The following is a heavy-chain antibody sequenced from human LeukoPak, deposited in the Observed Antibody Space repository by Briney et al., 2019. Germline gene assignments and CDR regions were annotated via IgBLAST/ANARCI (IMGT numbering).Heavy chain of an antibody. J-gene: IGHJ3*02. CDR1: GFTFDDYA. Sequence: PGRSLRLSCAASGFTFDDYAMHWVRQAPGKGLEWVSGISWNSGSIGYADSVKGRFTISRDNAKNSLYLQMNSLRAEDTALYYCAKGLSSSSWYHDAFDIWGQGTMVTVSS. CDR3: AKGLSSSSWYHDAFDI. CDR2: ISWNSGSI. D-gene: IGHD6-13*01. V-gene: IGHV3-9*01.